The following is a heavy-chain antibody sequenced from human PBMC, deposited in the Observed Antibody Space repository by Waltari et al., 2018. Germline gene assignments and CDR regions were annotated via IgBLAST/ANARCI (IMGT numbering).Heavy chain of an antibody. CDR3: VRDRGMDA. J-gene: IGHJ6*02. Sequence: EVQLVESGGGLVQPGGSLRLSCAASGFTVSRYWMYWVRQAPGTGLAWVSQITRDGSNTGYADSVKGRFTISRDNAKNTLYMEMNSLRDEDTAVYYCVRDRGMDAWGQGTTVTVSS. CDR2: ITRDGSNT. CDR1: GFTVSRYW. V-gene: IGHV3-74*01.